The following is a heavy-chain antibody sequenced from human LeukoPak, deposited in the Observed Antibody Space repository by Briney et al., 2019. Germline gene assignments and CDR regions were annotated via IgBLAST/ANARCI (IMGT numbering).Heavy chain of an antibody. CDR3: PRITVTNAFDI. J-gene: IGHJ3*02. Sequence: ASVKVSCKASGYTFTGYYMHWVRQAPGQGLEWMGWINPNSGGTNYSQKFQGRVTMTRETSISTAYMEMSRLKSNDTAVYYCPRITVTNAFDIWGQGTMVTVSS. CDR2: INPNSGGT. V-gene: IGHV1-2*02. CDR1: GYTFTGYY. D-gene: IGHD4-17*01.